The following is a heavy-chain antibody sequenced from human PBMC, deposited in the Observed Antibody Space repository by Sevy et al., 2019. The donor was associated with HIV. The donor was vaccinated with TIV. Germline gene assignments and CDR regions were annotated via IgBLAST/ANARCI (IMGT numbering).Heavy chain of an antibody. D-gene: IGHD3-3*01. J-gene: IGHJ5*02. CDR2: ISAYNGNT. Sequence: ASVKVSCKASGYTFTSYGISWVRQAPGQGLEWMGWISAYNGNTNYAQKLQGRVTMTTDTSTGTAYMELRSLRSDGTAVYYCAREAIPTIFGHNGFDPWGQGTLVTVSS. V-gene: IGHV1-18*01. CDR3: AREAIPTIFGHNGFDP. CDR1: GYTFTSYG.